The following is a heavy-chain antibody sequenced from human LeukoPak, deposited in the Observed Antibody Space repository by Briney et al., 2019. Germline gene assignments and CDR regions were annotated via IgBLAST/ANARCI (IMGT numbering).Heavy chain of an antibody. Sequence: GGSLRLSCAASGFTFSSYWMSWVRQAPGKGLEWVGFIRSKAYGGTTEYAASVKGRFTISRDDSKSIAYLQMNSLKTEDTAVYYCTRDTPTEPARGGYMDVWGKGTTVTVSS. V-gene: IGHV3-49*04. CDR1: GFTFSSYW. D-gene: IGHD3-10*01. CDR3: TRDTPTEPARGGYMDV. CDR2: IRSKAYGGTT. J-gene: IGHJ6*03.